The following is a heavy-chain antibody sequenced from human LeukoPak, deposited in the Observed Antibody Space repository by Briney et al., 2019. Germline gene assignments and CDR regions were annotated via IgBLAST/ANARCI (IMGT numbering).Heavy chain of an antibody. CDR1: GSTFSTYD. Sequence: PGGCLRLSCAASGSTFSTYDTHWVRQGTGKGLEWVSTIGTGGDTYYSGSVKGRFTISRENAKKSLYLQMSSLRAEDTAVYYCARAVDYYYYGMDVWGQGTTVTVSS. J-gene: IGHJ6*02. CDR3: ARAVDYYYYGMDV. V-gene: IGHV3-13*01. CDR2: IGTGGDT. D-gene: IGHD2-15*01.